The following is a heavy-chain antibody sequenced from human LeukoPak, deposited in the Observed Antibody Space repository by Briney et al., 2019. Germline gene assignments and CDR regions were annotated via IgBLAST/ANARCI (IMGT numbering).Heavy chain of an antibody. D-gene: IGHD7-27*01. CDR3: ARDFAWGSGGAPIDDNWLDP. J-gene: IGHJ5*02. Sequence: ASVKVSCKASGYTFTGYYMHWVRQAPGHGLEWMGWISGHSGNTNYAQKFQDRATMTTDTSTSTAYMELRSLRFDDTAVYYCARDFAWGSGGAPIDDNWLDPWGQGILVTVSS. CDR1: GYTFTGYY. CDR2: ISGHSGNT. V-gene: IGHV1-18*04.